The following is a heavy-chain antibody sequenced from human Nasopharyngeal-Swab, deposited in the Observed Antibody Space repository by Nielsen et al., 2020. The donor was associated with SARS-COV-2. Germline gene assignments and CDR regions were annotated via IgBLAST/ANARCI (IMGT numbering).Heavy chain of an antibody. J-gene: IGHJ4*02. CDR1: AGTFSSNA. Sequence: SVKVSCKASAGTFSSNAISWMRQAHGQGLEWMGRIIPILGIANYEQKFQGRVTITSDKPTSTAYMELSSLRSEDTDVYYCARDSWGQQLVQWGQGTLVTVSS. V-gene: IGHV1-69*04. D-gene: IGHD6-13*01. CDR2: IIPILGIA. CDR3: ARDSWGQQLVQ.